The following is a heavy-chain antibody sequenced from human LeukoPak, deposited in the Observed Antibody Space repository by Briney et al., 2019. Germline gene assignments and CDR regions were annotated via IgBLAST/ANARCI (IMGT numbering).Heavy chain of an antibody. D-gene: IGHD7-27*01. Sequence: GGSLRPSCAASGFSLNNYWMMWVRQAPGKGLEWVANIKSDGSDKYYVDSVKGRFTISRDNARNSLFLQMSSLRADDTATYYCATDPPWGSDVFDMWGGGTMVTVSS. V-gene: IGHV3-7*03. J-gene: IGHJ3*02. CDR2: IKSDGSDK. CDR1: GFSLNNYW. CDR3: ATDPPWGSDVFDM.